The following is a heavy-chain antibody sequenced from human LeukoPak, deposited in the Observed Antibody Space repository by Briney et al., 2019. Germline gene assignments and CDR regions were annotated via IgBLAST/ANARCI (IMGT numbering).Heavy chain of an antibody. D-gene: IGHD2-15*01. CDR3: EADPGDY. CDR1: GFTFSTYW. CDR2: INQDGSEE. Sequence: GGSLRLSCAASGFTFSTYWVSWVRQAPGKGLEWVANINQDGSEEYYVDSVEGRFTISRDNAKNSLYLQMNSLRANDTAIYYCEADPGDYWGQGTLVTVSS. J-gene: IGHJ4*02. V-gene: IGHV3-7*01.